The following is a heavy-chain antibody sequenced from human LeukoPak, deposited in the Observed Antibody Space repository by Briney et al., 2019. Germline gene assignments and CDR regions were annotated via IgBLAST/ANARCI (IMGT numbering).Heavy chain of an antibody. CDR2: INHSGST. Sequence: SETLSLTCTVSGGSISSYCWSWIRQPPGKGLEWIGEINHSGSTNYNPSLKSRVTMSVDTSKNQFSLRLNSVTAADTAVYYCARAPDPAATTYYYSYGMDVWGQGTTVTVSS. CDR1: GGSISSYC. D-gene: IGHD2-2*01. J-gene: IGHJ6*02. V-gene: IGHV4-34*01. CDR3: ARAPDPAATTYYYSYGMDV.